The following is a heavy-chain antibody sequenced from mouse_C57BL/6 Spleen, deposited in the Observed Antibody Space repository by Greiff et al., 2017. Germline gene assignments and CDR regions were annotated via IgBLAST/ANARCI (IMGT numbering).Heavy chain of an antibody. D-gene: IGHD2-3*01. CDR3: ARSDDYAMDY. J-gene: IGHJ4*01. CDR2: IDPSDSYT. CDR1: GYTFTSYW. V-gene: IGHV1-69*01. Sequence: QVQLQPPGAELVMPGASVKLSCKASGYTFTSYWMHWVKQRPGQGLEWIGEIDPSDSYTNYNQKFKGKSTLTVDKSSSTAYMQLSSLTSGDSAVYYCARSDDYAMDYWGQGTSVTVSS.